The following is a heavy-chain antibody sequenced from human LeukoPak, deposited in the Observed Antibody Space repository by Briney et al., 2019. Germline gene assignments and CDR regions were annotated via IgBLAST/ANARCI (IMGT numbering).Heavy chain of an antibody. J-gene: IGHJ4*02. Sequence: PSETLSLTCAVYGGSFSGYYWSWIRQPPGKGLEWIGEINHSGSTNYNPSLTSRVTISVDTSKNQFSLKLSSVTAADTAVYYCARDYTGYSSGWSFDYWGQGTLVTVSS. V-gene: IGHV4-34*01. CDR1: GGSFSGYY. D-gene: IGHD6-19*01. CDR3: ARDYTGYSSGWSFDY. CDR2: INHSGST.